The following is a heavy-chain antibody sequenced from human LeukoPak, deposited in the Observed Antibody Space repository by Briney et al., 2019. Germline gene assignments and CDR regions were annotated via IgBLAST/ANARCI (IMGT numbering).Heavy chain of an antibody. J-gene: IGHJ2*01. CDR2: ISSSGSTI. D-gene: IGHD3-22*01. CDR3: ARDFNYYDSSGYPHWYFDL. Sequence: GGSLRLPCAASGFTFRSYEMNWVRQAPGKGLEWVSYISSSGSTIYYADSVKGRFTISRDNAKNSLYLQMNSLRAEDTAVYYCARDFNYYDSSGYPHWYFDLWGRGTLVTVSS. CDR1: GFTFRSYE. V-gene: IGHV3-48*03.